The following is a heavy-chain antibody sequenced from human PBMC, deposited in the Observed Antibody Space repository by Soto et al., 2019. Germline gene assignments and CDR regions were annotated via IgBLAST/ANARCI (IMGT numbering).Heavy chain of an antibody. Sequence: PGGSLRLSCAASGFTFSSYAMHWVRQAPGKGLEWVAVISYDGSNKYYADSVKGRFTISRDNSKNTLYLQMNSLRAEDTAVYYCATLGYSTFSYYYYYGMDVWGQGTTVTVSS. V-gene: IGHV3-30-3*01. CDR3: ATLGYSTFSYYYYYGMDV. CDR2: ISYDGSNK. D-gene: IGHD4-4*01. CDR1: GFTFSSYA. J-gene: IGHJ6*02.